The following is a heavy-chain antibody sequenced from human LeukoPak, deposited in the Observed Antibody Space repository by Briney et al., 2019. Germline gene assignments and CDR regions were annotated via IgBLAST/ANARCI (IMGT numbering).Heavy chain of an antibody. J-gene: IGHJ4*02. CDR3: AKTTVGYSSGRYPGWPADC. V-gene: IGHV3-23*01. CDR2: ICGSGCT. D-gene: IGHD6-19*01. Sequence: GGSLRLSCAAPGFTFNTYAIYWVRQAPGKGLEWVSGICGSGCTYYADSVKGRFTISRDNSKNTVYLQMNSLTADDTAIYYCAKTTVGYSSGRYPGWPADCWGQGTLVTVSS. CDR1: GFTFNTYA.